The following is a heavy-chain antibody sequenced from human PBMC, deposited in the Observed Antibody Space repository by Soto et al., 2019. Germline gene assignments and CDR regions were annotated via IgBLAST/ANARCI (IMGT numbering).Heavy chain of an antibody. CDR1: GYTFTSYD. CDR3: ARGHLMGYCTNGVCYTLPSYYYYGMDV. D-gene: IGHD2-8*01. J-gene: IGHJ6*02. V-gene: IGHV1-8*01. Sequence: QVQLVQSGAEVKKPGASVKVSCKASGYTFTSYDINWVRQATGQGLEWMGWMNPNSGNTGYAQKFQGRVTMTRNTSISTAYMELSSLRSEDTAVYYCARGHLMGYCTNGVCYTLPSYYYYGMDVWGQGTTVTVSS. CDR2: MNPNSGNT.